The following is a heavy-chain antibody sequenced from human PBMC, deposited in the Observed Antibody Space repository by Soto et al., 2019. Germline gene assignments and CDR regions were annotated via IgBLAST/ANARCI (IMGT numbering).Heavy chain of an antibody. CDR2: IIPILGIA. V-gene: IGHV1-69*02. CDR3: ARSPYYYDSSGYYPPPYFDY. CDR1: GGTFSSYT. D-gene: IGHD3-22*01. J-gene: IGHJ4*02. Sequence: SVKVSCKASGGTFSSYTISWVRQAPGQGLEWMGRIIPILGIANYAQKFQGRVTITADKSTSTAYMELSSLRSEDTAVYYCARSPYYYDSSGYYPPPYFDYWGQGTLVTVSS.